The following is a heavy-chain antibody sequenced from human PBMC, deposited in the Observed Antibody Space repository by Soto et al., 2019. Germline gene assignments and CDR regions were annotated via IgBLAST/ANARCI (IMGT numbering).Heavy chain of an antibody. CDR2: INPNSGGT. Sequence: QVQLVQSGAEVKKPGASVKVSCKASGYTSTGYYMHWVRQAPGQGLEWMGWINPNSGGTNYAQKFQGRVTMTRDTSISTAYMELSRLRSDDTAVYYCARVGYYYDSSGYGFDYWGQGTLVTVSS. CDR3: ARVGYYYDSSGYGFDY. J-gene: IGHJ4*02. D-gene: IGHD3-22*01. CDR1: GYTSTGYY. V-gene: IGHV1-2*02.